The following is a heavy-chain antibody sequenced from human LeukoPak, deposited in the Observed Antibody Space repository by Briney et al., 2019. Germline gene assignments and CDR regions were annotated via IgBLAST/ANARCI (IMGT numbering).Heavy chain of an antibody. CDR2: ISYDGSNK. D-gene: IGHD3-3*01. J-gene: IGHJ3*02. V-gene: IGHV3-30*04. Sequence: GGSLRLSCAASGFTFSSYAMSWVRQAPGKGLEWVAVISYDGSNKYYADSVKGRFTISRDNSKNTLYLQMNSLRAEDTAVYYCARSGTIWSGYYFFGHEQESDAFDIWGQGTMVTVSS. CDR3: ARSGTIWSGYYFFGHEQESDAFDI. CDR1: GFTFSSYA.